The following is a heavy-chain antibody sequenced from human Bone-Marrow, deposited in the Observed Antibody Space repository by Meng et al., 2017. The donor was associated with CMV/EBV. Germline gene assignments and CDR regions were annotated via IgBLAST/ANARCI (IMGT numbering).Heavy chain of an antibody. CDR3: TRLHKFDP. CDR2: IYYSGST. J-gene: IGHJ5*02. D-gene: IGHD4-11*01. CDR1: GGSISSYY. V-gene: IGHV4-59*01. Sequence: SETLSLTCTVSGGSISSYYWSWIRQPPGKGLEWIGYIYYSGSTNYNPPLKSRVTISVDTSKNQFSLKLSSVTAADTAVYYCTRLHKFDPWGQGTLVTVSS.